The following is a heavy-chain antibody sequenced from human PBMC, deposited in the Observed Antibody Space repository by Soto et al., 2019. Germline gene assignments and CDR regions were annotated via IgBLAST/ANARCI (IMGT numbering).Heavy chain of an antibody. CDR2: ISSSSSYI. J-gene: IGHJ6*02. CDR3: ARDLNSNYYYYGMDV. Sequence: VQLVESGGGVVQPGRSLRLSCTASGFTFSSYSMNWVRQAPGKGLEWVSSISSSSSYIYYADSVKGRFTISRDNAKNSLYLQMNSLRAEDTAVYYCARDLNSNYYYYGMDVWGQGTTVTVSS. V-gene: IGHV3-21*01. CDR1: GFTFSSYS. D-gene: IGHD4-4*01.